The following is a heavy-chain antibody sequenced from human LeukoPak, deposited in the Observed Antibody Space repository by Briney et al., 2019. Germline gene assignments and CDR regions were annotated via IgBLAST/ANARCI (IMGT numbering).Heavy chain of an antibody. D-gene: IGHD3-22*01. J-gene: IGHJ3*02. CDR2: ISYDGSNK. V-gene: IGHV3-30*04. CDR3: AKDVGGITMIVVDPRGAFDI. Sequence: GGSLRLSCAASGFTFSSYAMHWVRQAPGKGLEWVAVISYDGSNKYYADSVKGRFTISRDNSKNTLYLQMNSLRAEDTAVYYCAKDVGGITMIVVDPRGAFDIWGQGTMVTVSS. CDR1: GFTFSSYA.